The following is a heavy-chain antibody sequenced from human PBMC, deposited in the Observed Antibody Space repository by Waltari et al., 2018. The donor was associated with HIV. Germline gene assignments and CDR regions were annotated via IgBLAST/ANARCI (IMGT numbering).Heavy chain of an antibody. D-gene: IGHD6-25*01. V-gene: IGHV3-23*01. Sequence: VQLLESGGGLVQPGGSLRLACAASGFRFGEYAMGWVRQAPGRGPGWSAGISDSGRSTYYTDSGSGRFTISRDGSKSTVYLQMNGLRVDDTAVYYCAARGFSRWGRGTLVTVSS. J-gene: IGHJ2*01. CDR3: AARGFSR. CDR1: GFRFGEYA. CDR2: ISDSGRST.